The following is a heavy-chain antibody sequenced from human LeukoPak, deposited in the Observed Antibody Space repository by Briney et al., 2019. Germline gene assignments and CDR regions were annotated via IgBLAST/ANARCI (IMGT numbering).Heavy chain of an antibody. CDR2: ISSSGSTI. Sequence: PGGSLRLSCAASGFTFSSYEMNWVRQAPGKGLEWVSYISSSGSTIYYADSVKGRFTISRDNAKNSLYLQMNSLRAEDTALYYCAKGAYYYYYMDVWGKGTTVTVSS. CDR3: AKGAYYYYYMDV. V-gene: IGHV3-48*03. J-gene: IGHJ6*03. CDR1: GFTFSSYE.